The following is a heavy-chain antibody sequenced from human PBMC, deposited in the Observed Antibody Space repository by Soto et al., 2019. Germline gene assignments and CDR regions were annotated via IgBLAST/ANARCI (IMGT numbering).Heavy chain of an antibody. D-gene: IGHD4-4*01. CDR1: GYNFTNYW. Sequence: GESLKISCKGSGYNFTNYWINWVRQMPGKGLEWMGKIDPSDPYTSYSPSFQGHVTISADKSTNTAYLQWSSVRTSDTGMYYCARRSVSAVTTHYYGLDVWGQGTTVPVSS. V-gene: IGHV5-10-1*01. J-gene: IGHJ6*02. CDR3: ARRSVSAVTTHYYGLDV. CDR2: IDPSDPYT.